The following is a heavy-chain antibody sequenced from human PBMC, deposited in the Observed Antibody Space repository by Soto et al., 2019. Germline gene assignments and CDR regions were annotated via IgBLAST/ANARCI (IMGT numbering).Heavy chain of an antibody. D-gene: IGHD6-6*01. CDR2: IWYDGSNK. J-gene: IGHJ6*02. V-gene: IGHV3-33*01. CDR1: GFTFSSYG. Sequence: PGGSLRLSCAASGFTFSSYGMHWVRQAPGKGLEWVAVIWYDGSNKYYAGSVKGRFTISRDNSKNTLYLQMNSLRAEDTAVYYCARDFFNRLVPEYYYYGMDVWGQGTTVTVS. CDR3: ARDFFNRLVPEYYYYGMDV.